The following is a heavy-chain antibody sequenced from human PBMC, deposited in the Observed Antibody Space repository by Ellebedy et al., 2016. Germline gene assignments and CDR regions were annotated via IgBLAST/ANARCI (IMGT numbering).Heavy chain of an antibody. V-gene: IGHV1-2*02. D-gene: IGHD2-2*02. CDR3: ARDHCTTTSCYTWFHP. J-gene: IGHJ5*02. Sequence: ASVKVSCKTSGDIFTDYYMHWVRQAPGQGLEWMGWINSNSGATNYAQKFQGRVTMTRDTSISTAYMELSRLRSDDTAVYYCARDHCTTTSCYTWFHPWGQGTLVTVSS. CDR2: INSNSGAT. CDR1: GDIFTDYY.